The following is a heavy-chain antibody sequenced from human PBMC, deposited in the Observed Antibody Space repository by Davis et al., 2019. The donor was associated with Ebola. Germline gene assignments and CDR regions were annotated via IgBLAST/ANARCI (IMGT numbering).Heavy chain of an antibody. CDR2: IDRDGTLK. V-gene: IGHV3-7*01. J-gene: IGHJ4*02. Sequence: PGGSLRLSCAASGFSFSNSWMDWVRQAPGKGLEWVANIDRDGTLKNYLDSVKGRFTISRDNTRNSLYLQMSSLRVEDTGVYYCSRVLDDWGLGTLVTVSS. CDR3: SRVLDD. CDR1: GFSFSNSW.